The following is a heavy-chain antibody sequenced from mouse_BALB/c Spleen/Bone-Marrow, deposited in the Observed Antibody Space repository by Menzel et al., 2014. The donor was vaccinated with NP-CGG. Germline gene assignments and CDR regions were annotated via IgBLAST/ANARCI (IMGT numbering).Heavy chain of an antibody. CDR2: INPDSSTI. Sequence: EVQLVESGGGLVQPGGSLKLSCAASGFDFSRYWMTWVRQAPGKGLEWIGEINPDSSTINYTPSLKDKFIISRDNAKNTLYLQVSKVRSEDAALYYCARPGYYGYQDVWGAGTTVTVSS. J-gene: IGHJ1*01. CDR3: ARPGYYGYQDV. V-gene: IGHV4-1*02. CDR1: GFDFSRYW. D-gene: IGHD1-2*01.